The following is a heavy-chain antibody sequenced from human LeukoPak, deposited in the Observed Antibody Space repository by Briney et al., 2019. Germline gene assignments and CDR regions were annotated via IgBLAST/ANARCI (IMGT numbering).Heavy chain of an antibody. V-gene: IGHV3-33*01. CDR2: IWYDGSNK. D-gene: IGHD1-26*01. Sequence: PGRSLRLSCAASGFTFSSYGMHWVRQAPGKGLEWVAVIWYDGSNKYYADSVKGRFTISRDDSKNTLYLQMNSLRAEDTAVYYCAREGGSYFEADYWGQGTLVTVSS. CDR1: GFTFSSYG. J-gene: IGHJ4*02. CDR3: AREGGSYFEADY.